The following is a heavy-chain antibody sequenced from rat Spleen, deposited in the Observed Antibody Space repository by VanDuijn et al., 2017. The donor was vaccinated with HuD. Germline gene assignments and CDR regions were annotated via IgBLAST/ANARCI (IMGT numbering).Heavy chain of an antibody. Sequence: QVQLKESGPGLVQPSQTLSLTCTVSGFSLSSYHVSWVRQFPGKGLEWMGIIWSGGTTTYNSLLKSRLSISRDTSKSQVFLKMSSLKNEDTAIYFCTRDHSYWGSYYPGGFDYWGQGVMVTVSS. CDR2: IWSGGTT. V-gene: IGHV2-43*01. D-gene: IGHD1-12*02. CDR1: GFSLSSYH. CDR3: TRDHSYWGSYYPGGFDY. J-gene: IGHJ2*01.